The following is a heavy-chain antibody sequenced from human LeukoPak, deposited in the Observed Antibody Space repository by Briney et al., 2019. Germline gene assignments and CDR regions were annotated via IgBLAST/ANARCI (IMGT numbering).Heavy chain of an antibody. D-gene: IGHD4-23*01. CDR1: GFTFSSYS. J-gene: IGHJ4*02. V-gene: IGHV3-48*04. CDR2: ISRSSSII. CDR3: ARDYGGSSPFDY. Sequence: GGSLRLSCAASGFTFSSYSMNWVRQAPGKGLEWVSYISRSSSIIYYADSVKGRFTISRDNAKNSLYLHMNSLRAEDTAVYYCARDYGGSSPFDYWGQGTLVTVSS.